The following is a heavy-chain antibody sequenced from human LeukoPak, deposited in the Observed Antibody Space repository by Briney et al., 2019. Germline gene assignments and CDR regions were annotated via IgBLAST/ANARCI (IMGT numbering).Heavy chain of an antibody. CDR3: AREYTAMAYDY. CDR2: ISSTSKYI. CDR1: GFTFGDYA. J-gene: IGHJ4*02. Sequence: PGGSLRLSCTASGFTFGDYAMNWVRQPPGKGLEWVSSISSTSKYIYYADSVKGRFTISRDNAKNSLFLQMNNLRVDDSAVYYCAREYTAMAYDYWGQGNLVTVSS. V-gene: IGHV3-21*01. D-gene: IGHD5-18*01.